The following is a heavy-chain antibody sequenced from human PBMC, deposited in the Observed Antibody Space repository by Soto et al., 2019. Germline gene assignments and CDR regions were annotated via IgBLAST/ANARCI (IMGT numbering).Heavy chain of an antibody. V-gene: IGHV4-59*08. CDR2: IYYSGST. CDR3: ARHRNDFWSGYPLDY. CDR1: GGSISSYY. J-gene: IGHJ4*02. Sequence: PSETLSLTCTVSGGSISSYYWSWIRQPPGKGLEWIGYIYYSGSTNYNPSLKSRVTISVDTSKNQFSLKLSSVTAADTAVYYCARHRNDFWSGYPLDYWGQGTLVTVSS. D-gene: IGHD3-3*01.